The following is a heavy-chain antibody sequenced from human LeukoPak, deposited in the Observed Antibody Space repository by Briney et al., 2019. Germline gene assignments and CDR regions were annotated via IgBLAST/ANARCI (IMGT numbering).Heavy chain of an antibody. J-gene: IGHJ4*02. V-gene: IGHV3-30*04. D-gene: IGHD2-2*01. CDR2: ISYDGSNK. CDR1: GFTFSSYA. CDR3: ARAIYQLPWSDY. Sequence: PGGSLRLSCAASGFTFSSYAMHWVRQAPGKGLEWVAVISYDGSNKYYADSVKGRFTISRDNSKNTLYLQMNSLRAEDTAVYYCARAIYQLPWSDYWGQGTLVTVSS.